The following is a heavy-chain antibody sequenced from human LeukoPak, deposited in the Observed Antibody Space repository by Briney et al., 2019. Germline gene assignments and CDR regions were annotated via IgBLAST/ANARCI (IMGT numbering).Heavy chain of an antibody. CDR1: GGTFSSYA. CDR3: ARKRSRAYSSGWYY. Sequence: GSSVKVSCKASGGTFSSYAISWVRQAPGQGLEWMGGIIPIFGTANYAQKFQGRVTITADEPTSTAYMELSSLRSEDTAVYYCARKRSRAYSSGWYYWGQGTLVTVSS. D-gene: IGHD6-19*01. V-gene: IGHV1-69*01. CDR2: IIPIFGTA. J-gene: IGHJ4*02.